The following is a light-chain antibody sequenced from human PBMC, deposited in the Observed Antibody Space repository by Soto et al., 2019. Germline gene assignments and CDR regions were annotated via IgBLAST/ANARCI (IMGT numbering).Light chain of an antibody. J-gene: IGLJ1*01. V-gene: IGLV2-11*01. CDR2: DVS. Sequence: ALAQPRSVSGSPGQSVTISCTGTSSDVGGYNYVSWYQQHPGKAPKVMIYDVSKRPSGVPDRFSGSKSGNTASLTISGLQAEDEADYYCCSYAGTYTSFVFGTGTKVTVL. CDR1: SSDVGGYNY. CDR3: CSYAGTYTSFV.